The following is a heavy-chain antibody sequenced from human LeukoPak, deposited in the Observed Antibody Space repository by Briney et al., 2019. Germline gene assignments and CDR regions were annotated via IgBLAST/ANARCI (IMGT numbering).Heavy chain of an antibody. Sequence: PGGSLRLSCAASGSTFSSYEMNWVRQAPGKGLEWVSYISSSGNTIYYADSVKGRFTISRDNAKNSLYLQMNSLRAEDTAVYYCARDSFGSSGYSFDYWGQGTLVTVSS. V-gene: IGHV3-48*03. CDR3: ARDSFGSSGYSFDY. CDR2: ISSSGNTI. CDR1: GSTFSSYE. D-gene: IGHD3-22*01. J-gene: IGHJ4*02.